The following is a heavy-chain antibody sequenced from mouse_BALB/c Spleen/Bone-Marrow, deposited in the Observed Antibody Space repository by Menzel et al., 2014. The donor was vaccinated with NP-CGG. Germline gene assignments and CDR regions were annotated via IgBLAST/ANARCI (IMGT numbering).Heavy chain of an antibody. CDR1: GFNIKDTY. CDR2: IDPANGNT. V-gene: IGHV14-3*02. Sequence: VQLQQSGAELVKPGASVKLSCTASGFNIKDTYMHWVKQRPEQGLEWIGRIDPANGNTKYDPKFQGKATITADTSSNTAYLQLSSLISEDTAVYYCASYYYGRYFDVWGAGTTVTVSS. CDR3: ASYYYGRYFDV. D-gene: IGHD1-1*01. J-gene: IGHJ1*01.